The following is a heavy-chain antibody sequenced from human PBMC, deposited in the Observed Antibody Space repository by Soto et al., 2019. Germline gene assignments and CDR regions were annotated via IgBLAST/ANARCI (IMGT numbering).Heavy chain of an antibody. Sequence: EVQLVESGGGLVQPGRSLRLSCEVSGFRFDDYCMHWVRQDPGKGLEWIAGISRDSRSISYGASMKGRFTISRDNAKNSLYLQLNSLRADDTAFYYCVEAALTTVASYFDYWGQGALVSVSS. D-gene: IGHD4-17*01. V-gene: IGHV3-9*01. J-gene: IGHJ4*02. CDR2: ISRDSRSI. CDR3: VEAALTTVASYFDY. CDR1: GFRFDDYC.